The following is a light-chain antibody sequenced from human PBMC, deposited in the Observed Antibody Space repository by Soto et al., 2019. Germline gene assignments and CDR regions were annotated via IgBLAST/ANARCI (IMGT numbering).Light chain of an antibody. V-gene: IGLV2-14*01. Sequence: QSVLTQPASVSGSPGQSITISCTGTSSDVGAYNYVSWYQQHPGKAPKLMIHDVSNRPSGVSNRFSGYKSGNTASLTISGLQAEDEADYYCRSYTSSSTYVFGTGTKLTVL. CDR3: RSYTSSSTYV. CDR1: SSDVGAYNY. CDR2: DVS. J-gene: IGLJ1*01.